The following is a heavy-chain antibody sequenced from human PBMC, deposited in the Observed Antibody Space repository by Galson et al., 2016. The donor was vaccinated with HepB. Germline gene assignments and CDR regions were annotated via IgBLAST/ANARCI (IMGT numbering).Heavy chain of an antibody. J-gene: IGHJ4*02. CDR2: IIPISGTA. V-gene: IGHV1-69*13. D-gene: IGHD6-6*01. CDR1: GGTFSSIH. CDR3: ARVAAISARQLDY. Sequence: SVKVSCKASGGTFSSIHISWVRQAPGQGLEWLGGIIPISGTANYAQKFQGRVTITADESTSTAYMEMSSLRSEDTAVYYCARVAAISARQLDYWGQGTLVSVSS.